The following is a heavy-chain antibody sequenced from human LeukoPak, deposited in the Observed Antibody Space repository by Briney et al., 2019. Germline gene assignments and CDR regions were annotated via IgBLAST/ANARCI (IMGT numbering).Heavy chain of an antibody. CDR2: VSSSSSTI. D-gene: IGHD3-3*02. V-gene: IGHV3-48*04. Sequence: PGGSLRLSCAASGFTFSSYSMNWVRQAPGKGLEWVSYVSSSSSTIYYADSVKGRFTISRDNAKNSLYLQMNSLRAEDTAVYYCARGESFLRYQGPEFDPGGQGTLVTVAS. J-gene: IGHJ5*02. CDR1: GFTFSSYS. CDR3: ARGESFLRYQGPEFDP.